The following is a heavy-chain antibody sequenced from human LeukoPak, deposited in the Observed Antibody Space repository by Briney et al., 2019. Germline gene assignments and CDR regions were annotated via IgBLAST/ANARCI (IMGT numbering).Heavy chain of an antibody. Sequence: GGSLRLSCAASGFTFSNAWMSWVRQAPGKGLEWVGRIKSKTDGGTTDYAAPVKGRFTISRDDSKNTLYLQMNSLKTEDTAVYYCAKDWGIAAAASTPNWFDPWGQGTLVTVSS. D-gene: IGHD6-13*01. J-gene: IGHJ5*02. V-gene: IGHV3-15*01. CDR3: AKDWGIAAAASTPNWFDP. CDR2: IKSKTDGGTT. CDR1: GFTFSNAW.